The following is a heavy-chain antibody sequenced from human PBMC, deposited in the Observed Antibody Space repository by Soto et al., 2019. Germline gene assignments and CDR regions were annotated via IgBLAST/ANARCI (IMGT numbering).Heavy chain of an antibody. CDR1: GGSISSYY. V-gene: IGHV4-59*12. CDR2: MYYGGRT. CDR3: AGGDSTVSSVFDY. J-gene: IGHJ4*02. D-gene: IGHD4-17*01. Sequence: SETLSLTCTVSGGSISSYYWSWIRQPPGKGLEWIGYMYYGGRTNYNPSLKSRVTISVDTSKMQVSLKLSSVTAADTAVYYCAGGDSTVSSVFDYWGQGMFVTVSA.